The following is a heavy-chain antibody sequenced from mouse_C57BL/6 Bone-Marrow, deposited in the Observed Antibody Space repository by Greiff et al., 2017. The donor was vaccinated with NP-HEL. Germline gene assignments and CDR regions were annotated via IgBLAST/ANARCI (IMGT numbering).Heavy chain of an antibody. CDR3: ARDCITTVVATDYAMDY. J-gene: IGHJ4*01. CDR2: IFPGSGST. Sequence: VQLQQSGPELVKPGASVKISCKASGYTFTDYYINWVKQRPGQGLEWIGWIFPGSGSTYYNEKFKGKAKLTVDKSSSTAYMLLSSLTSEDSAVYFCARDCITTVVATDYAMDYWGQGTSVTVSS. D-gene: IGHD1-1*01. V-gene: IGHV1-75*01. CDR1: GYTFTDYY.